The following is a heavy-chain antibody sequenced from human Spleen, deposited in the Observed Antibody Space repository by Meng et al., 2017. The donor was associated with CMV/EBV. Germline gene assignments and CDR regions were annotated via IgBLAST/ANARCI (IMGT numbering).Heavy chain of an antibody. D-gene: IGHD3-9*01. Sequence: GESLKISCAASGFTFSSYSMNWVRQAPGKGLEWVSSISSSSSYIYYADSVKGRFTISRDNAKNSLYLQMNSLRAEDTAVYYCAREDDIGLEYWGQGTLVTVSS. V-gene: IGHV3-21*01. CDR1: GFTFSSYS. CDR2: ISSSSSYI. CDR3: AREDDIGLEY. J-gene: IGHJ4*02.